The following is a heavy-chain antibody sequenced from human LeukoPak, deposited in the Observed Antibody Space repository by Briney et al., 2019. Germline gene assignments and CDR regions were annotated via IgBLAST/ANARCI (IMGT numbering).Heavy chain of an antibody. Sequence: GESLKISCKGSGYSFTTCWIAWVRQMPGKGLEWMGIIYPGDSETRYSPSFQGQVTISADKSISTAYLQWSSLKASDTAMYYCARPGMEGATTDAFDIWGQGTMVTVSS. J-gene: IGHJ3*02. CDR2: IYPGDSET. CDR1: GYSFTTCW. D-gene: IGHD1-26*01. V-gene: IGHV5-51*01. CDR3: ARPGMEGATTDAFDI.